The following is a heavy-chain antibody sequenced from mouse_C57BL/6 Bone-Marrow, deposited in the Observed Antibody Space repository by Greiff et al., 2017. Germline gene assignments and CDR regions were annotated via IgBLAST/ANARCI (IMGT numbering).Heavy chain of an antibody. CDR1: GYTFTSYW. V-gene: IGHV1-61*01. CDR2: IYPSDSAT. Sequence: VQLQQPGAELVRPGSSVKLSCKASGYTFTSYWMDWVKQRPGQGLEWIGNIYPSDSATHYNQKFKDKATLTVDKSSSTAYMQLSSLTSEDSAVYYCARGTTVVAYYFDYWGQGTTLTVSS. D-gene: IGHD1-1*01. CDR3: ARGTTVVAYYFDY. J-gene: IGHJ2*01.